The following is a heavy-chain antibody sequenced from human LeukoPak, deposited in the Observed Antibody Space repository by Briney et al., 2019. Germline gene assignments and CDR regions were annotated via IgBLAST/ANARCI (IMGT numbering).Heavy chain of an antibody. CDR2: IKSKTDGGTT. D-gene: IGHD4/OR15-4a*01. CDR1: GFTFSNAW. Sequence: PGGSLRLSCAASGFTFSNAWMSWVRQAPGKGLEWVGRIKSKTDGGTTDYAAPVKGRFTISRDDSKNTQYLQMNSLKTEDTAVYYCTTDSVSYGASTLYFDYWGQGTLVTVSS. J-gene: IGHJ4*02. CDR3: TTDSVSYGASTLYFDY. V-gene: IGHV3-15*01.